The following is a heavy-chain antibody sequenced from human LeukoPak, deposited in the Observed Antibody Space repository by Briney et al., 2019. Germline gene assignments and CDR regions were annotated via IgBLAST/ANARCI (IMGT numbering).Heavy chain of an antibody. V-gene: IGHV4-4*07. CDR1: GGSISSYY. Sequence: SETLSLTCTVSGGSISSYYWSWIRQPAGKGLEWIGRIYTSGSTNYNPSLKSRVTISVDTSKNQFSPKLSSVTAADTAVYYCARGRRSGYSSSYLIWGQGTLVTVSS. D-gene: IGHD6-13*01. J-gene: IGHJ4*02. CDR2: IYTSGST. CDR3: ARGRRSGYSSSYLI.